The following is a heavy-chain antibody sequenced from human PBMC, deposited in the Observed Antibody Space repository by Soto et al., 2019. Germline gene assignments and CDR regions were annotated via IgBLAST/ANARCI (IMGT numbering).Heavy chain of an antibody. CDR2: ISGSGGST. CDR1: GFTFSSYA. J-gene: IGHJ6*02. CDR3: AKDWEVVPAGGFGMDG. D-gene: IGHD2-2*01. Sequence: PGGSLRLSCAASGFTFSSYAMGWVRQAPGKGLEWVSVISGSGGSTYYADSVKGRFTISRDNSKNTLYLQMNSLRAEDTAVYYCAKDWEVVPAGGFGMDGWGQGTTVTVSS. V-gene: IGHV3-23*01.